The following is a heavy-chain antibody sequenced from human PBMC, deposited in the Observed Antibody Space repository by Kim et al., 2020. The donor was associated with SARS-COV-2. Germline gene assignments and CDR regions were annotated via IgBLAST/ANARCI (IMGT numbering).Heavy chain of an antibody. D-gene: IGHD3-9*01. CDR1: GFTFSSYA. V-gene: IGHV3-30*04. CDR2: ISYDGSNK. J-gene: IGHJ3*02. Sequence: GGSLRLSCAASGFTFSSYAMHWVRQAPGKGLEWVAVISYDGSNKYYADSVKGRFTISRDNSKNTLYLQMNSLRAEDTAVYYGWGDILTGYGDPDAFDIWGQGTMVTVSS. CDR3: WGDILTGYGDPDAFDI.